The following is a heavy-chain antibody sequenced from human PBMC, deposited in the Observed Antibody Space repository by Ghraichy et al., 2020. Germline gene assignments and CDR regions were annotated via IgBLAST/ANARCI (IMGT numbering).Heavy chain of an antibody. CDR1: GGSFSGYY. V-gene: IGHV4-34*01. CDR3: ARGGLGGGIDY. J-gene: IGHJ4*02. Sequence: SETLSLTCAVYGGSFSGYYWSWIRQPPGKGLEWIGEINHSGSTNYNPSLKSRVTISVDTSKNQFSLKLSSVTAADTAVYYCARGGLGGGIDYWGQGTLVTVSS. D-gene: IGHD3/OR15-3a*01. CDR2: INHSGST.